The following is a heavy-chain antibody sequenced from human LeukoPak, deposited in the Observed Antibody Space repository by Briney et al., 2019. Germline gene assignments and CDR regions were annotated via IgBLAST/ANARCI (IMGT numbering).Heavy chain of an antibody. CDR3: ARIEPAAISFDYYYYMDV. J-gene: IGHJ6*03. D-gene: IGHD2-2*02. Sequence: SETLSLTCAVYGGSFSGYYWSWIRQPPGKGLEWIGEINHSGSTNYNPSLKSRVTISVDTSKNQFPLKLSSVTAADTAVYYCARIEPAAISFDYYYYMDVWGKGTTVTVSS. CDR1: GGSFSGYY. V-gene: IGHV4-34*01. CDR2: INHSGST.